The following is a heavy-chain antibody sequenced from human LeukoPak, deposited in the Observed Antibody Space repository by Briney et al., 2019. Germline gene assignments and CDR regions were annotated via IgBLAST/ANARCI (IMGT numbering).Heavy chain of an antibody. Sequence: GGSLRLSCAASGFTFSYYGMHWVRQAPGKGLEWVALISYDGSDKYYADSVKGRFTISRDNSKNTLSLQMNSLRPEDTAFYFCARRGDCNRGTCYDLDYWGQGTLVTVSS. V-gene: IGHV3-30*03. D-gene: IGHD2/OR15-2a*01. CDR2: ISYDGSDK. J-gene: IGHJ4*02. CDR3: ARRGDCNRGTCYDLDY. CDR1: GFTFSYYG.